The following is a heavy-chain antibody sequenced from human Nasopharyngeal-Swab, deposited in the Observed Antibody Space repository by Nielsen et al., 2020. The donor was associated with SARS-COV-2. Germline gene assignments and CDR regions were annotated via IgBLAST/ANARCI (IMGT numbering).Heavy chain of an antibody. CDR3: AKDYEESMVRGVITAYYGMDV. CDR1: GFTFSSYG. Sequence: GESLKISCAASGFTFSSYGMHWVRQAPGKGLEWVAVISYDGSNKYYVDSVKGRFTISRDNSKNTLYLQMNSLRAEDTAVYYCAKDYEESMVRGVITAYYGMDVWGQGTTVTVSS. J-gene: IGHJ6*02. CDR2: ISYDGSNK. V-gene: IGHV3-30*18. D-gene: IGHD3-10*01.